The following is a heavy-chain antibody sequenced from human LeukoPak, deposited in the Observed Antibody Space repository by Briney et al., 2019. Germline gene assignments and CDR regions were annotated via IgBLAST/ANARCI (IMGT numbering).Heavy chain of an antibody. Sequence: SETLSLTCTVSGYSISSGYYWAWIQQPPGKGLQWIGNIYHSGNTNYNPSLKSRVTISVDTSKNQFSLKLSSVTAADTAVYYCARVSSGWYYYFDYWGQGTLVTVSS. D-gene: IGHD6-19*01. CDR2: IYHSGNT. V-gene: IGHV4-38-2*02. CDR1: GYSISSGYY. J-gene: IGHJ4*02. CDR3: ARVSSGWYYYFDY.